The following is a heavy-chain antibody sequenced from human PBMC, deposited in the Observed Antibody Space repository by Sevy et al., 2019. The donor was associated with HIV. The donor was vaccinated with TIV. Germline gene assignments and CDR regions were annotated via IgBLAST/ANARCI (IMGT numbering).Heavy chain of an antibody. D-gene: IGHD7-27*01. CDR3: ARDPDWGALDR. CDR2: INQDERHI. J-gene: IGHJ5*02. CDR1: GFTLSDFW. Sequence: GGSLRLSCKVSGFTLSDFWMTWVRQSPGKGLEWVAYINQDERHINLLDSVRGRFTISRDNAKNSLYLQMDSLRAEDTAIYYCARDPDWGALDRWGQGTLVTVSS. V-gene: IGHV3-7*01.